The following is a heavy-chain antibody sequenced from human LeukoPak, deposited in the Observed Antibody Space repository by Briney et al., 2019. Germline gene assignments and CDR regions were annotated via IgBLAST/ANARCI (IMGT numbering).Heavy chain of an antibody. CDR1: GFTFTNYG. CDR3: AKESITGHRDFDY. CDR2: IWYDGNNK. D-gene: IGHD1-20*01. J-gene: IGHJ4*02. V-gene: IGHV3-30*02. Sequence: GGSLRLSCAASGFTFTNYGMHWVRQAPGKGLEWVAFIWYDGNNKYYADSVKGRFTISRDNSKNTLNLQMNSLRAEDTAVYYCAKESITGHRDFDYWGQGTLVTVSS.